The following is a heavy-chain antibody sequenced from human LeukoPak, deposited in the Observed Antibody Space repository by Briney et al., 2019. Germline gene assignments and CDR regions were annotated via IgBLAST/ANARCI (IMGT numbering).Heavy chain of an antibody. J-gene: IGHJ6*02. CDR2: ISFDGSNK. CDR1: GFTFSSYG. V-gene: IGHV3-30*18. Sequence: GRSLRLSCAASGFTFSSYGMHWVRQAPGKGLEWVAVISFDGSNKYYADSVKGRFTISRDNSKNTLYLQMNSLRAEDTAVYYCAKFIRGCRSTSCESSGYYYYGMDVWGQGTTVTVSS. D-gene: IGHD2-2*01. CDR3: AKFIRGCRSTSCESSGYYYYGMDV.